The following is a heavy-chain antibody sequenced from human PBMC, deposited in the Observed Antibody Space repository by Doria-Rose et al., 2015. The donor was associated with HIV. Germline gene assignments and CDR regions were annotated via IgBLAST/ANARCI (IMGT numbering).Heavy chain of an antibody. V-gene: IGHV2-26*01. J-gene: IGHJ4*02. CDR1: GVSLSSSGMG. Sequence: SGPVLVKPTETLTLTCTVSGVSLSSSGMGVSWIRQPPGKALEWLANIFSDDERSYKTSLKSRLTISRGTSKSQVVLTMTDVDPVDTATYYCARIKSSRWYHKYYFDFWGQGTLVIVSA. CDR3: ARIKSSRWYHKYYFDF. D-gene: IGHD6-13*01. CDR2: IFSDDER.